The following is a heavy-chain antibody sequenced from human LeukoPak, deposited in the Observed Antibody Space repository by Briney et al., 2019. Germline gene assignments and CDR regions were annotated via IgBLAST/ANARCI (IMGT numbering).Heavy chain of an antibody. CDR2: IYHSGST. Sequence: SSETLSLTCAVSGYSISSGYYWGWIRQPPGKGLQWIGSIYHSGSTYYNPSVKSRVTISVDTSKNQLSLKLSSVTAADTAVYYCTRGGAYKPFDYWGQGTLVTVSS. V-gene: IGHV4-38-2*01. J-gene: IGHJ4*02. D-gene: IGHD5-24*01. CDR1: GYSISSGYY. CDR3: TRGGAYKPFDY.